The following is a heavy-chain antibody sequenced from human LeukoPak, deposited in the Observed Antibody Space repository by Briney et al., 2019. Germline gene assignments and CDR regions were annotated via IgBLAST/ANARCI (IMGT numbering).Heavy chain of an antibody. Sequence: RAGGSLRLSCAASGFTFSSYSMNWVRHAPGKGLEWVSGINWNGGSTGYADSVKGRFTISRDNAKNSLYLQMNSLRAEDTAVYYCATQKAVAGENWGQGTLVTVSS. D-gene: IGHD6-19*01. CDR2: INWNGGST. CDR1: GFTFSSYS. J-gene: IGHJ4*02. CDR3: ATQKAVAGEN. V-gene: IGHV3-20*04.